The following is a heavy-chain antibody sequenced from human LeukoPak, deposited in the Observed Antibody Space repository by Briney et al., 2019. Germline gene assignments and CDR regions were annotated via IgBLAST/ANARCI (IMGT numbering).Heavy chain of an antibody. CDR2: IYYSGST. V-gene: IGHV4-59*08. CDR1: GGSISSNY. Sequence: SETLSLTCTVSGGSISSNYWSWIRQPPGKGLEWIGYIYYSGSTNYNPALKSRVTISVDTSKNQFSLKLSSVTVADTAVYYCASGGYCSSGSCYPNWFDPWGQGTLVTVSS. D-gene: IGHD2-15*01. J-gene: IGHJ5*02. CDR3: ASGGYCSSGSCYPNWFDP.